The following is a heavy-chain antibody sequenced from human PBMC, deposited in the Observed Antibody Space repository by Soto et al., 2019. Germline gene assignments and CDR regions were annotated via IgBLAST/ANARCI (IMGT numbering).Heavy chain of an antibody. CDR1: GDTFSSYT. CDR3: ARSYGSGSQAFDY. V-gene: IGHV1-69*02. D-gene: IGHD3-10*01. Sequence: QVQLVQSGAEVKKPGSSVKVSCKASGDTFSSYTINWVRQAPGLGLEWMGRIIPMLSMSNSALKFHGRVIMTADKSTSTAYMELSRLTSEDTAIYYCARSYGSGSQAFDYWGQGVLVTVSS. CDR2: IIPMLSMS. J-gene: IGHJ4*02.